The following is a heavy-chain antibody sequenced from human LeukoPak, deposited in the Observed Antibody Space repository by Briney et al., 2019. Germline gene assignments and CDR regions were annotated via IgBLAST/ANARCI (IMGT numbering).Heavy chain of an antibody. J-gene: IGHJ6*02. CDR1: GYSFTSYW. V-gene: IGHV5-51*01. Sequence: GESLKISCKGSGYSFTSYWIGWVGQMPGKGLEWMGIIYPGDSDTRYSPSFQGQVTISADKSISTAYLQWSSLKASDTAMYYCATSGNPTGSLRFSENYYYYYGMDVWGQGTTVTVSS. D-gene: IGHD4-23*01. CDR3: ATSGNPTGSLRFSENYYYYYGMDV. CDR2: IYPGDSDT.